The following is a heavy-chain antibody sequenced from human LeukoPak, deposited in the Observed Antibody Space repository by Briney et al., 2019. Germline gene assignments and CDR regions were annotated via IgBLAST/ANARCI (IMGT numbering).Heavy chain of an antibody. CDR3: ARSRAYYDSSGYYDY. CDR2: IRYDGSNK. J-gene: IGHJ4*02. V-gene: IGHV3-30*04. D-gene: IGHD3-22*01. Sequence: PGGSLRLSCAASGFTFSSYAMHWVRQAPGKGLEWVAFIRYDGSNKYYADSVKGRFTISRDNSKNTLYLQMNSLRAEDTAVYYCARSRAYYDSSGYYDYWGQGTLVTVSS. CDR1: GFTFSSYA.